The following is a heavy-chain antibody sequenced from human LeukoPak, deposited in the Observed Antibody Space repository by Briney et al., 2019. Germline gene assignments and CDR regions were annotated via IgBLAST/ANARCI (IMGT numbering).Heavy chain of an antibody. CDR1: GGTFSSYA. CDR2: INTNTGNP. J-gene: IGHJ4*02. Sequence: GSSVKVSCKASGGTFSSYAISWVRQAPGQGLEWMGWINTNTGNPTYAQGFTGRTVFSLDTSVSTAYLQISSLKAEDSAVYYCAKNGLGAVVKTDWGQGTLVTVSS. CDR3: AKNGLGAVVKTD. V-gene: IGHV7-4-1*02. D-gene: IGHD3-22*01.